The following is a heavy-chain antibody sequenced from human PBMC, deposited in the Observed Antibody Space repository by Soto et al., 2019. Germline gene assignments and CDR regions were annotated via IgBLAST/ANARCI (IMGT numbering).Heavy chain of an antibody. J-gene: IGHJ4*02. Sequence: EVQLVESGGGLVQPGGSLRLSCAASGFTFSSYSMNWVRQAPGKGLEWVSYISSSSSTIYYADSVKGRFTISRDNAKNSLYLQMNSLRAEDTAVYYCARVPYRGTPSGWGQGTLVTVSS. CDR3: ARVPYRGTPSG. CDR2: ISSSSSTI. D-gene: IGHD3-10*01. V-gene: IGHV3-48*01. CDR1: GFTFSSYS.